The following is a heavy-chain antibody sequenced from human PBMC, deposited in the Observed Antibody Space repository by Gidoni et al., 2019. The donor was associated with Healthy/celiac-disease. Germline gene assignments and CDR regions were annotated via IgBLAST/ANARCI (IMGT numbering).Heavy chain of an antibody. D-gene: IGHD2-8*02. CDR1: VGSFSGYY. Sequence: QVQLQQWGAGLLKPSETLSLTCAVYVGSFSGYYWSWIRQPPGKGLEWIGEINHSGSTNYNPSLKSRVTISVDTSKNQFSLKLSSVTAADTAVYYCARGWWVSSLYYYYGMDVWGQGTTVTVSS. CDR3: ARGWWVSSLYYYYGMDV. CDR2: INHSGST. J-gene: IGHJ6*02. V-gene: IGHV4-34*01.